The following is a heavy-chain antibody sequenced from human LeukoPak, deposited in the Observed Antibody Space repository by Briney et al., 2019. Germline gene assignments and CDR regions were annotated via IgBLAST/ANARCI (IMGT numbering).Heavy chain of an antibody. CDR3: EGRRDNAFDI. D-gene: IGHD1-26*01. J-gene: IGHJ3*02. CDR1: GVSIISSVSVTTTMFY. V-gene: IGHV4-39*01. CDR2: ISYSGNN. Sequence: SEALSLTCTVSGVSIISSVSVTTTMFYWAWVRQPPGKGLEWIGDISYSGNNYYNPSLESRVTISEGTSKNQFSLKLSSVTAADTAVYYCEGRRDNAFDIWGQGTMVTVSS.